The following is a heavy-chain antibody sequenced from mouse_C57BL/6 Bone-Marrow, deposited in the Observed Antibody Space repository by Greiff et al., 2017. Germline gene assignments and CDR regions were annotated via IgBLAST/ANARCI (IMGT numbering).Heavy chain of an antibody. Sequence: VKLKQSGPGLVQPSQSLSITCTVSGFSLTSYGVHWVRQSPGKGLEWLGVIWSGGSTDYNAAFISRLSISKDNSKSQVFFKMNSLQADDTAIYYCARNSPMTTVVGHYYAMDYWGQGTSVTVSS. CDR3: ARNSPMTTVVGHYYAMDY. V-gene: IGHV2-2*01. CDR1: GFSLTSYG. J-gene: IGHJ4*01. D-gene: IGHD1-1*01. CDR2: IWSGGST.